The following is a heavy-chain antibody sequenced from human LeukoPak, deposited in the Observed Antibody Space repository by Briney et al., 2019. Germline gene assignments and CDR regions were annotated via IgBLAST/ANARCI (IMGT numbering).Heavy chain of an antibody. CDR1: GLTFDDYA. D-gene: IGHD3-10*01. Sequence: CRSLRLSCAASGLTFDDYAMHWVRQATGKGLEWVSGISWNSGSMGYADSVKGRFTISRDNAKNSLYLQMNSLRAEDTALYYCAKAYGSVFGYWGQGTPVTVSS. CDR3: AKAYGSVFGY. J-gene: IGHJ4*02. V-gene: IGHV3-9*01. CDR2: ISWNSGSM.